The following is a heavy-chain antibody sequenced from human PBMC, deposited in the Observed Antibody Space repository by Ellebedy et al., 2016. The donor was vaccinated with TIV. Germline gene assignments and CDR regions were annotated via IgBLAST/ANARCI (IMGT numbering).Heavy chain of an antibody. V-gene: IGHV3-23*03. J-gene: IGHJ4*02. CDR3: VRDAADNGGKFDY. D-gene: IGHD4-23*01. Sequence: GESLKISCAASGFTFSSYAMCWVRQAPGKGLEWVSVIYSGADGGDTYYADSVKGRFTISRDNSKNTLYLQMSNLRAEDTAVYYCVRDAADNGGKFDYWGQGALVTVSS. CDR1: GFTFSSYA. CDR2: IYSGADGGDT.